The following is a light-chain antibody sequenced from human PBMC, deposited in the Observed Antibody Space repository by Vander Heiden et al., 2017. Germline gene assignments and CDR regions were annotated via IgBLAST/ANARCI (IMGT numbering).Light chain of an antibody. CDR2: GAS. V-gene: IGKV3-20*01. J-gene: IGKJ1*01. CDR1: QSVSSSY. Sequence: EIVLTQSPGTLSLSPGERATLSCRASQSVSSSYLAWYQQKSGQAPRLLIYGASSRDTGIPDRFSGSGSGTDFTLTISRLEPEDFAVYYCQQYCSSLWTFGQGTKLEIK. CDR3: QQYCSSLWT.